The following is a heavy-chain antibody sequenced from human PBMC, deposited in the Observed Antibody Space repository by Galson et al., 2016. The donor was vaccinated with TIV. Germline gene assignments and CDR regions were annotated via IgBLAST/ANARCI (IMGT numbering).Heavy chain of an antibody. J-gene: IGHJ3*02. CDR1: GGSFNRYY. D-gene: IGHD3-3*01. CDR3: SSPFPGGDDFWSAYYDAFDI. CDR2: ISHRGST. Sequence: TLSLTCEVYGGSFNRYYWTWIRQPPGKGLEWIGQISHRGSTKYNPSLNSRVTISVDTSKNQFSLKMTSMTAADTAVYYCSSPFPGGDDFWSAYYDAFDIWGQGTMVTVSS. V-gene: IGHV4-34*01.